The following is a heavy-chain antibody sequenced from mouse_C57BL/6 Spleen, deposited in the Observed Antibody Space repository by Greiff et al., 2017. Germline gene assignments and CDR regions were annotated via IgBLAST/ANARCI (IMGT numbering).Heavy chain of an antibody. D-gene: IGHD2-1*01. CDR3: AYGNGFLAMDC. J-gene: IGHJ4*01. CDR2: IDPSDSET. CDR1: GYTFTSYW. Sequence: VKLQQSGAELVRPGSSVKLSCKASGYTFTSYWMHWVKQRPIQGLEWIGNIDPSDSETHYNQKFKDKATLTVDKSSSTAYMLLSSLTSEDSAVYYCAYGNGFLAMDCWGQGASVTVSS. V-gene: IGHV1-52*01.